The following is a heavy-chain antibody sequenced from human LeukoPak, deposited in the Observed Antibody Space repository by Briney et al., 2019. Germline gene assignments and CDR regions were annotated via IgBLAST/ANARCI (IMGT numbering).Heavy chain of an antibody. CDR3: ARESLLEWPQMALDY. D-gene: IGHD3-3*01. J-gene: IGHJ4*02. Sequence: PGGSLRLSCAASGFTFSSYAMHWVRQAPGKGLEWVAVISYDGSNKYYADSVKGRFTISRDNSKNTLYLQMNSLRAEDTAVYYCARESLLEWPQMALDYWGQGTLVTVSS. V-gene: IGHV3-30-3*01. CDR2: ISYDGSNK. CDR1: GFTFSSYA.